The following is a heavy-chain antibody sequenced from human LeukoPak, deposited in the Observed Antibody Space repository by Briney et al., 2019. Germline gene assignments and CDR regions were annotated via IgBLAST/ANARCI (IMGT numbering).Heavy chain of an antibody. CDR1: GDSITNYY. J-gene: IGHJ4*02. CDR2: IYYSGST. Sequence: PSETLSLTCTVSGDSITNYYCSWIRQPPGKGLEWIGHIYYSGSTNFNPSLKSRVTLSVDTSKNQFSLKLTSVTAADTAVYYCARATYHYDSRGPALENWGQGTLVTVSS. CDR3: ARATYHYDSRGPALEN. D-gene: IGHD3-22*01. V-gene: IGHV4-59*01.